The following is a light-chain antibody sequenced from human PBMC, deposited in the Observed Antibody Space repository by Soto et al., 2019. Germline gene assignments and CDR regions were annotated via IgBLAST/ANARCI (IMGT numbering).Light chain of an antibody. CDR3: QQYFSYPLT. V-gene: IGKV4-1*01. CDR2: WAS. CDR1: QTISYTSINKTY. J-gene: IGKJ4*01. Sequence: DIVMTESPDSLAVSLGDSSTISCKSSQTISYTSINKTYLAWYQQRPGQPPKLLIYWASIRGSGVPDRLSGSGFGTDFTLTISSLQTEDVAVYYCQQYFSYPLTFGGGTKVDIK.